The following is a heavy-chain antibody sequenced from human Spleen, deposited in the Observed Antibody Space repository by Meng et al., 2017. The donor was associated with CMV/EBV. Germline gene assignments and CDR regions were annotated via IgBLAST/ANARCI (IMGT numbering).Heavy chain of an antibody. Sequence: SVKVSCKTSGYTFTGYYLHWVRQAPGQGLEWMGGIIPIFGTANYAQKFQGRVTITTDESTSTAYMELSSLRSEDTAVYYCARLVIITGYHYYGMDVWGQGTTVTVSS. CDR3: ARLVIITGYHYYGMDV. CDR1: GYTFTGYY. J-gene: IGHJ6*02. CDR2: IIPIFGTA. V-gene: IGHV1-69*05. D-gene: IGHD3-22*01.